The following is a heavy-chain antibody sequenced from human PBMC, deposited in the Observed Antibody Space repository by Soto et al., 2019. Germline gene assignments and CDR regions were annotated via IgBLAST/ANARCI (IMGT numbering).Heavy chain of an antibody. J-gene: IGHJ1*01. V-gene: IGHV3-66*01. CDR3: ARDQVGAATEYFQY. CDR1: GFTVSSNY. D-gene: IGHD1-26*01. Sequence: GGSLRLSCAASGFTVSSNYMSWVRQAPGKGLEWVSVIYSGGSTYYADSVKGRFTISRDNSKNTLYLQMNSLRAEDTAVYYCARDQVGAATEYFQYWGQGTLVTVSS. CDR2: IYSGGST.